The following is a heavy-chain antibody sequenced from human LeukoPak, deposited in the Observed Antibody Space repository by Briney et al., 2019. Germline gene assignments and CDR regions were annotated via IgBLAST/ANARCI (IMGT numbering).Heavy chain of an antibody. D-gene: IGHD5-18*01. CDR1: GYTFTSYG. CDR2: ISAYNGNT. J-gene: IGHJ4*02. Sequence: RGASVKVSCKASGYTFTSYGISWVRQAPGQGLEWMGWISAYNGNTNYAQKLQGRVTMTTDTSTSTAYMELRSLRSDDTAVYYCARDGWDTAMVTSDYWGQGTLVTVSS. V-gene: IGHV1-18*01. CDR3: ARDGWDTAMVTSDY.